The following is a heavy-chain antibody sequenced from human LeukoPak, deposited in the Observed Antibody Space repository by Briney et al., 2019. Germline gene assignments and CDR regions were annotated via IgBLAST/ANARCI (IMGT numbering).Heavy chain of an antibody. Sequence: GGSLRLSCAASGFTFSNYAMSWVRQAPGKGLEWVAVISYDGSNKYYADSVKGRFTISRDNSKNTLYLQMNSLRAEDTAVYYCAKGSRSSSTSWFDPWGQGTLVTVSS. CDR2: ISYDGSNK. CDR1: GFTFSNYA. CDR3: AKGSRSSSTSWFDP. J-gene: IGHJ5*02. V-gene: IGHV3-30*18. D-gene: IGHD2-2*01.